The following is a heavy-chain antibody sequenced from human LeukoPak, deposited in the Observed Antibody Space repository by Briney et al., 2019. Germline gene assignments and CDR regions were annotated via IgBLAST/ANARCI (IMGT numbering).Heavy chain of an antibody. V-gene: IGHV3-21*01. J-gene: IGHJ4*02. CDR1: GFTFSSYS. CDR2: ISSSSSYI. CDR3: ASRFY. Sequence: GGSLRLSCAASGFTFSSYSMNWVRQAPGKGLEWVSSISSSSSYIYYADSVKGRFTISRDNAEKSLYLQMNSLRVEDTGVYFCASRFYWGQGALVTVSS.